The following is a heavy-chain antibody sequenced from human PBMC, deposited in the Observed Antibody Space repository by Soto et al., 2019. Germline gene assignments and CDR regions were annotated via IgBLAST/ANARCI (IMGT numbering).Heavy chain of an antibody. CDR2: IYYSGST. D-gene: IGHD2-2*01. V-gene: IGHV4-31*03. CDR3: ARSGDISTTAGSWYFDL. Sequence: QVQLQESGPGLVKPSQTLSLTCTVSGGSISSGGYYWSWIRQHPGKGLEWIGYIYYSGSTYYNPSLKRRVTISVDTSKNQFSLKLSSVTAADTAVYYCARSGDISTTAGSWYFDLWGRGTLVTVSS. CDR1: GGSISSGGYY. J-gene: IGHJ2*01.